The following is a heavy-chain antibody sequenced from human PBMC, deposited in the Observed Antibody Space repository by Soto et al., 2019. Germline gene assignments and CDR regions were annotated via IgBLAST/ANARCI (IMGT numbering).Heavy chain of an antibody. V-gene: IGHV1-3*04. D-gene: IGHD6-13*01. CDR3: ARSGASVAAAGTENWFFDL. J-gene: IGHJ2*01. CDR2: INTDSGNT. Sequence: QVQLVQSGAEVKKPGASVKVSYEASGYSFITYPMHWVRQAPGQRLEWMGWINTDSGNTKYSQKFQGRVTITRDTSASTAFMELSSLRSEVTAVYYCARSGASVAAAGTENWFFDLWGRGTLVTVSS. CDR1: GYSFITYP.